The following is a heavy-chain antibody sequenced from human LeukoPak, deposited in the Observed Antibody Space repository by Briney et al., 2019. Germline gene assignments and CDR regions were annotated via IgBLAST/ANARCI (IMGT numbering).Heavy chain of an antibody. Sequence: SETLSLTCTVSGGSISSSSYYWSWIRQPPGKRLEWIGEINHSGSTNYSPSLKSRVTISVNTSKNQFSLKLTFVTAADTAVYYCARAGFALAPHRGTPFDYWGQGTLVTVSS. CDR2: INHSGST. J-gene: IGHJ4*02. V-gene: IGHV4-39*07. D-gene: IGHD6-6*01. CDR3: ARAGFALAPHRGTPFDY. CDR1: GGSISSSSYY.